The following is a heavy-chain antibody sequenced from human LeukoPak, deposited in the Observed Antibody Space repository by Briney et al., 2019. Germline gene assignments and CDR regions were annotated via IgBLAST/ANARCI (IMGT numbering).Heavy chain of an antibody. J-gene: IGHJ4*02. V-gene: IGHV3-30*18. CDR2: ISYDESNR. CDR3: AKGLITFGGVFDY. D-gene: IGHD3-16*01. CDR1: GFTFSSYG. Sequence: GGSLRLSCAASGFTFSSYGMHWVRQAPGKGLEWVAVISYDESNRYYADSVKGRFTISRDNSKNTLYLQMNSLRAEDTAVYYCAKGLITFGGVFDYWGQGTLVTVSS.